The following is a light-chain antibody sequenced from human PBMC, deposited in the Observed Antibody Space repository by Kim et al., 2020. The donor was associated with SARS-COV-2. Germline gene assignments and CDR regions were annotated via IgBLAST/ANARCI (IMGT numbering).Light chain of an antibody. CDR1: QRLTSNH. CDR3: QQYGSSPLIT. Sequence: PGERATLSCRASQRLTSNHVDWYQHKPGQGPRLLIYAASSRATGVPDRIRGSGSGTDFTLTITRLEPEDFAVDYCQQYGSSPLITFGQGTRLEIK. V-gene: IGKV3-20*01. J-gene: IGKJ5*01. CDR2: AAS.